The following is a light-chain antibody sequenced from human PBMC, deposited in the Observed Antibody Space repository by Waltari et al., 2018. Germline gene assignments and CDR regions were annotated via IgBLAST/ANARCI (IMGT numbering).Light chain of an antibody. J-gene: IGKJ1*01. V-gene: IGKV3-20*01. CDR1: QSVGTF. CDR2: GAS. Sequence: IVLTQSPGTLSLSPGERATLSCRSSQSVGTFLVWYQQKPGQAPRLLNQGASARATGTPDRFSGSWSGTDFSLTISRLEPEDFAVYYCQHYVRLPVTFGQGTKVEI. CDR3: QHYVRLPVT.